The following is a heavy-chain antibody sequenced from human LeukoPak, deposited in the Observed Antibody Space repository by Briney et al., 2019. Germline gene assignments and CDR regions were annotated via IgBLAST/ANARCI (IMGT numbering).Heavy chain of an antibody. V-gene: IGHV3-21*01. D-gene: IGHD2-15*01. CDR3: ARPYCSGGSCRLADGFGP. J-gene: IGHJ5*02. Sequence: GGSLRLSCAASGFTFSSYSMNWVHQAPGKGLEWVSSISSSSSYIYYADSVKGRFTISRDNAKNSLYLQMNSLRAEDTAVYYCARPYCSGGSCRLADGFGPWGQGTLVTASS. CDR2: ISSSSSYI. CDR1: GFTFSSYS.